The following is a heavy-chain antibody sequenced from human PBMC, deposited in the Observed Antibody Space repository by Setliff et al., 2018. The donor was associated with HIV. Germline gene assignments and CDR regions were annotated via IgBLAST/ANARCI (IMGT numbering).Heavy chain of an antibody. CDR1: GGSITRTPYY. V-gene: IGHV4-39*07. J-gene: IGHJ6*02. Sequence: PSETLSLTCTVSGGSITRTPYYWSWVRQPPGKRLEWIGSVDYSGTPNYSPSLKSRVTISLDTSKNEISLKVTSGTAADTAVYYCARHNVITYGGLIYDYLYYGLDVWGRGTPGTVSS. D-gene: IGHD3-16*02. CDR2: VDYSGTP. CDR3: ARHNVITYGGLIYDYLYYGLDV.